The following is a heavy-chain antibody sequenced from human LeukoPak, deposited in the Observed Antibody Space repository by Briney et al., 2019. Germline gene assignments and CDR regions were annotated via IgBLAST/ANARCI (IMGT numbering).Heavy chain of an antibody. D-gene: IGHD2-21*02. Sequence: PSETLSLTCAVYGGSFSGYYWSWIRQPPGKGLEWIGEINHSGSTNYNPSLKSRVTISVDTSKNQFSLRLSSVTAADTAVYYCARVPLLAYCGGDCPRRGSRSAFDIWGQGTMVTVSS. V-gene: IGHV4-34*01. CDR1: GGSFSGYY. CDR3: ARVPLLAYCGGDCPRRGSRSAFDI. CDR2: INHSGST. J-gene: IGHJ3*02.